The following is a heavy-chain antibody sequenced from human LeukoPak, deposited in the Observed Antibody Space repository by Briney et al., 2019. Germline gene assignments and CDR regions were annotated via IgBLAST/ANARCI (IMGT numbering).Heavy chain of an antibody. Sequence: SETLSLTCTVSGGSISSYYWSWIRQPAGKGLEWIGRIYTSGSTNYNPSLKSRVTMSADTSKNQLSLKLSSVTAADTAVYYCAGAYYYDSSGYYPPYWYFDLWGRGTLVTVSS. V-gene: IGHV4-4*07. J-gene: IGHJ2*01. D-gene: IGHD3-22*01. CDR2: IYTSGST. CDR1: GGSISSYY. CDR3: AGAYYYDSSGYYPPYWYFDL.